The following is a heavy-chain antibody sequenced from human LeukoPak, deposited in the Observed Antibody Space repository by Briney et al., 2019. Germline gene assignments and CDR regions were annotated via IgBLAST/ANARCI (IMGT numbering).Heavy chain of an antibody. CDR3: ARGFKQLDASGDYYYYYMDV. V-gene: IGHV4-59*01. CDR1: GGSLSSYY. CDR2: IYYSGST. Sequence: PSETLSLTCTVSGGSLSSYYWSWIRQPPGKGLEWIGYIYYSGSTNYNPSLKSRVTISVDTSKNQFSLKLSSVTAADTAVYYCARGFKQLDASGDYYYYYMDVWGKGTTVTVSS. J-gene: IGHJ6*03. D-gene: IGHD6-6*01.